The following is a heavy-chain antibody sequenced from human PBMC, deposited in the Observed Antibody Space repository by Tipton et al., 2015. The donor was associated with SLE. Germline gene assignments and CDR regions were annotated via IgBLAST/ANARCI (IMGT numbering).Heavy chain of an antibody. CDR3: ARGRVDYSWGSYRPSSFDY. D-gene: IGHD3-16*02. V-gene: IGHV4-34*01. CDR1: GGSVSGYY. CDR2: IHDSGGV. J-gene: IGHJ4*02. Sequence: ELVKPSETLSLICGVYGGSVSGYYWTWIRQPPGKGLEWIGDIHDSGGVNHNTSLKSRVTMSVDTSKNQLSLKLSSVTAADTAVYYCARGRVDYSWGSYRPSSFDYWGQGTLVTVSS.